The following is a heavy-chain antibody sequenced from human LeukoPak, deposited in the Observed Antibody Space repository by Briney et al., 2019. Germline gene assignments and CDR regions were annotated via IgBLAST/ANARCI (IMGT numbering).Heavy chain of an antibody. Sequence: GESLKISCKGSGYSFTSYWIGWVRRMPGKGLEWMGIIYPSDSDTRYSPSFQGQVTISADKSISTAYLQWSSLKASDTAMYYCARQTMRYCTGGSCPWYFDLWGRGTLVTVSS. V-gene: IGHV5-51*01. CDR1: GYSFTSYW. J-gene: IGHJ2*01. CDR3: ARQTMRYCTGGSCPWYFDL. CDR2: IYPSDSDT. D-gene: IGHD2-15*01.